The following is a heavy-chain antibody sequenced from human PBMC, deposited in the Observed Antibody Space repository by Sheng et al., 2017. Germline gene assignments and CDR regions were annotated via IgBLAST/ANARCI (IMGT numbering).Heavy chain of an antibody. D-gene: IGHD5-12*01. V-gene: IGHV4-61*02. CDR3: ARQWVATSQFDC. CDR1: GGSLSSGNYY. J-gene: IGHJ4*02. Sequence: QVQLQESGPGLVKPSQTLSLTCTVSGGSLSSGNYYWHWIRQPAGKGLEWIGRIHISGTTYNPSLKSRVTVSVDTSKNQFSLKLNSVTAADTAVYYCARQWVATSQFDCWGQGTLVTVSS. CDR2: IHISGT.